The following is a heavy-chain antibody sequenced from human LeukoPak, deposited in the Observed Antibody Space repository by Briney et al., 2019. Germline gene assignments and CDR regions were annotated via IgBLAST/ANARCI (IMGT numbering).Heavy chain of an antibody. CDR3: ASFAYYDFWSGYFHDY. CDR2: IYTSGST. D-gene: IGHD3-3*01. J-gene: IGHJ4*02. Sequence: SETLSLTCTVSGGSISSGSYYWSWIRQPAGKGLEWIGRIYTSGSTNYNPSLKSRVTISVDTSKNQFSLKLSSVTAADTAVYYCASFAYYDFWSGYFHDYWGQGTLVTVSS. V-gene: IGHV4-61*02. CDR1: GGSISSGSYY.